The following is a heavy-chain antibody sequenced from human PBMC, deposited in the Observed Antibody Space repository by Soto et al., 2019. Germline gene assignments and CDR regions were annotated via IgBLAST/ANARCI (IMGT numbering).Heavy chain of an antibody. D-gene: IGHD1-7*01. V-gene: IGHV3-30*18. CDR2: ISSDGSKK. Sequence: GGSLRLSCAASGFTFSSYGMHWVRQAPGKGLEWVAVISSDGSKKDYADSVTGRFTISRDHSKNTLYLQMNSLRVEDTAVYYCAKGTGTTSLYYFDYWGQGTLVTVSS. J-gene: IGHJ4*02. CDR3: AKGTGTTSLYYFDY. CDR1: GFTFSSYG.